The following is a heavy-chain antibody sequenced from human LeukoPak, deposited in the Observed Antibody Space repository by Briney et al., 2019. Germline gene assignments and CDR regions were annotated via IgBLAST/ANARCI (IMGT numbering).Heavy chain of an antibody. CDR1: GVSISSGGYY. CDR3: ARGRIAVAGTGAEYFQH. D-gene: IGHD6-19*01. V-gene: IGHV4-31*03. J-gene: IGHJ1*01. Sequence: SETLSLTCTVSGVSISSGGYYWSWIRQHPGKGLEWIGYIYYSGSTYYNPSLNSRVTISVDTSKNQFSLKLSSVTAADTAVYYCARGRIAVAGTGAEYFQHWGQGTLVTVSS. CDR2: IYYSGST.